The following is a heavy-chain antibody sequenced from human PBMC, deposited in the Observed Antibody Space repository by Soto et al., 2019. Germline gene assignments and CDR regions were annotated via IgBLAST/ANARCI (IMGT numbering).Heavy chain of an antibody. Sequence: EVQLVESGGGLVQPGGSLRLSCAASGFTFSSYSMNWVRQAPGKGLEWVSSISSSSSYIYYADSVKGRFTISRDNAKNSLYLQINSLRAEDTAVYYCARITVTTVEYFQHWGQGTLVTVSS. D-gene: IGHD4-17*01. CDR2: ISSSSSYI. V-gene: IGHV3-21*01. J-gene: IGHJ1*01. CDR1: GFTFSSYS. CDR3: ARITVTTVEYFQH.